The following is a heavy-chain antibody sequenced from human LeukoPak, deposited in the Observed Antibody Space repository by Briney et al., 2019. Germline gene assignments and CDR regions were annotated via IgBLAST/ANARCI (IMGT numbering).Heavy chain of an antibody. CDR1: GFSFNAYE. D-gene: IGHD1-14*01. CDR3: ARDAPPKYNRGWVFFDY. J-gene: IGHJ4*02. V-gene: IGHV3-48*03. CDR2: ISGGGSFI. Sequence: GGSLRLSCAASGFSFNAYEMNWVRQTPGKGLEWLSYISGGGSFIQYADSVKGRFTISRDNAKDSVYLQMTSLRAEDTAVYYCARDAPPKYNRGWVFFDYWGRGSWVTVPS.